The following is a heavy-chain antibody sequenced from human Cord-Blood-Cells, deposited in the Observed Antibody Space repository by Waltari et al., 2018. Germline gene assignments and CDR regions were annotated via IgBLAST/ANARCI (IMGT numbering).Heavy chain of an antibody. CDR3: ARGAGSSWYYYYGMDV. CDR2: MNPNSGNT. D-gene: IGHD6-13*01. Sequence: QVQLVQSGAEVKKPGASVKVSCKASGYTFTSYDINWVRQAPGQGLEWMRWMNPNSGNTGYAQKFQGRVTITRNTCISTAYMELSSLRSEDTAVYYCARGAGSSWYYYYGMDVWGQGTTVTVSS. V-gene: IGHV1-8*03. CDR1: GYTFTSYD. J-gene: IGHJ6*02.